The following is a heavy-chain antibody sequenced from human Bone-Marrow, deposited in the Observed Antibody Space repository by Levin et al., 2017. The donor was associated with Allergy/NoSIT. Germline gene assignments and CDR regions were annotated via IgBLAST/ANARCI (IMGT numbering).Heavy chain of an antibody. Sequence: SGPTLVKPTQTLTLTCTFSGFSLSTTGVGVGWIRQPPGKALEWLALIYWDNDKRYSPSLRSRLTITKDTSKNQVVLTMSSMDPVDTGTYYCARRQGGDFPYYYYSGLDVWGQGTTVTVSS. CDR1: GFSLSTTGVG. D-gene: IGHD2-21*02. V-gene: IGHV2-5*02. CDR3: ARRQGGDFPYYYYSGLDV. CDR2: IYWDNDK. J-gene: IGHJ6*02.